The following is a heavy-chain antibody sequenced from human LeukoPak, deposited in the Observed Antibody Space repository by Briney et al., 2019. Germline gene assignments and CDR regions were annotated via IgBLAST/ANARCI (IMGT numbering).Heavy chain of an antibody. D-gene: IGHD6-19*01. CDR1: GYTFTERG. Sequence: ASVKVSCKASGYTFTERGISWMRHVPGQGLEWMGWISATSGNTYYAETFQDRVTMTTDASTSTAYMELRDLTVDDTAVYYCGKGSTGWSWDPWGQGTLVTVSS. J-gene: IGHJ5*02. CDR2: ISATSGNT. CDR3: GKGSTGWSWDP. V-gene: IGHV1-18*01.